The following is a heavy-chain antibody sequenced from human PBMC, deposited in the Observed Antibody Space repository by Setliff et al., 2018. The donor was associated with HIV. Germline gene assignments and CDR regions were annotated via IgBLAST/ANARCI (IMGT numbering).Heavy chain of an antibody. D-gene: IGHD3-3*02. CDR1: GFSLSTSGWC. CDR2: IYWDDEK. CDR3: ASILQDPFSHFYYCFYMDV. V-gene: IGHV2-5*02. Sequence: SGHTLVHPTQTLTLTCTLSGFSLSTSGWCVGWIHQPPGKTLECLALIYWDDEKRYSPSLKSRLTITKDNSKNQVVLTMTNMDPVDTATYFCASILQDPFSHFYYCFYMDVWGKGTMVTVSS. J-gene: IGHJ6*03.